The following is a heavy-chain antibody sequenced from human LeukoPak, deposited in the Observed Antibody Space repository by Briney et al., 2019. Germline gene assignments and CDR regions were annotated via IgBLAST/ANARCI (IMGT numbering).Heavy chain of an antibody. Sequence: SETLFLPCTVSGRSISSSSYYWGWIRQPPGEGLEWIGCIYYSGSTYYNPSLKSRVTTSVDTSKNQFSLELSSVTAADTAVYYCATSVGRPGYCSSTSCYQRYYYMDVWGKGTTVTVSS. V-gene: IGHV4-39*07. CDR2: IYYSGST. D-gene: IGHD2-2*01. J-gene: IGHJ6*03. CDR1: GRSISSSSYY. CDR3: ATSVGRPGYCSSTSCYQRYYYMDV.